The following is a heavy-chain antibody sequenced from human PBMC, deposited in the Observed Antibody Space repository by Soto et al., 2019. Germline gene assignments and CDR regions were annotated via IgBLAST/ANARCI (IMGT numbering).Heavy chain of an antibody. D-gene: IGHD6-13*01. CDR2: IYYSGST. V-gene: IGHV4-30-4*01. CDR1: GGSISSGDYY. CDR3: ARAHLEVVAAAVSNWFDP. Sequence: SETLSLTCSVSGGSISSGDYYWIWIRQPPGKGLEWIGYIYYSGSTYYNPSLKSRVTISVDTSKNQFSLKLSSVTAADTAVYYCARAHLEVVAAAVSNWFDPWGQGTLVTVSS. J-gene: IGHJ5*02.